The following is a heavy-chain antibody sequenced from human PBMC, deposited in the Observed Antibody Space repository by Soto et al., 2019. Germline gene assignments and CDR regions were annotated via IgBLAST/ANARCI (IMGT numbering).Heavy chain of an antibody. Sequence: QVQLQESGPGLVKPSGTLSLTCAVSGGSISSSNWWSWVRQPPGKGLGWIGEIYHSGSTNYNPSLKSRVTISVDKSKNQFSLKLSSVTAADTAVYYCARDGPYGNPYYYYGMDVWGQGTTVTVSS. CDR3: ARDGPYGNPYYYYGMDV. D-gene: IGHD3-10*01. V-gene: IGHV4-4*02. CDR1: GGSISSSNW. J-gene: IGHJ6*02. CDR2: IYHSGST.